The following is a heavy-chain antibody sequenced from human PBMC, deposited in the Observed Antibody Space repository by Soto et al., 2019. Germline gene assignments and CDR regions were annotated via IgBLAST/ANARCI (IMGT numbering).Heavy chain of an antibody. Sequence: GGSLRLSCAASGFTFSSYAMSWVRQAPGKGLEWVSAISGSGGSTYYADSVKGRFTISRDNSKNTLYLQMNSLRAEDTAVYYCAKDRARGYSSGWYGFDIWGQGTMVTVSS. V-gene: IGHV3-23*01. CDR3: AKDRARGYSSGWYGFDI. D-gene: IGHD6-19*01. CDR2: ISGSGGST. CDR1: GFTFSSYA. J-gene: IGHJ3*02.